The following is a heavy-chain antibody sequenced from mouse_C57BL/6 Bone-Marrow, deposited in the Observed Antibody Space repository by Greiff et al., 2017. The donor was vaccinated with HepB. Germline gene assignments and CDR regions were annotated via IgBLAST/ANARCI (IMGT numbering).Heavy chain of an antibody. J-gene: IGHJ2*01. CDR3: TTRGLLRFLFDY. V-gene: IGHV14-1*01. Sequence: DVKLVESGAELVRPGASVKLSCTASGFNIKDYYMHWVKQRPEQGLEWIGRIDPEDGDTEYAPKFQGKATMTADTSSNTAYLQLSSLTSEDTAVYYCTTRGLLRFLFDYWGQGTTLTVSS. CDR2: IDPEDGDT. CDR1: GFNIKDYY. D-gene: IGHD1-1*01.